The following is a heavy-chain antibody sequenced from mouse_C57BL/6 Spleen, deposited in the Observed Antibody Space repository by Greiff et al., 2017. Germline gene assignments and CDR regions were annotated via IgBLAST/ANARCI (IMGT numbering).Heavy chain of an antibody. CDR3: AREANYYGSSPEYFDY. CDR2: ISYDGSN. CDR1: GYSITSGYY. Sequence: EVQLQESGPGLVKPSQSLSLTCSVTGYSITSGYYWNWIRQFPGNKLEWMGYISYDGSNNYNPSLKNRISITRDTSKNQFFLKLNSVTTEDTATYYCAREANYYGSSPEYFDYWGQGTTLTVSS. J-gene: IGHJ2*01. D-gene: IGHD1-1*01. V-gene: IGHV3-6*01.